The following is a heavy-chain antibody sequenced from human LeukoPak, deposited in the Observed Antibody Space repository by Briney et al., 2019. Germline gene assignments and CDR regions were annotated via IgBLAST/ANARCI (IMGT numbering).Heavy chain of an antibody. J-gene: IGHJ4*02. Sequence: SVKVSCKASGGTFSSYAISRVRQAPGQGLEWMGGIIPIFGTANYAQKFQGRVTITADKSTGAAYMELSSLRSEDTAVYYCARESANDSSGYYSLGGYWGQGTLVTVSS. D-gene: IGHD3-22*01. CDR3: ARESANDSSGYYSLGGY. CDR1: GGTFSSYA. V-gene: IGHV1-69*06. CDR2: IIPIFGTA.